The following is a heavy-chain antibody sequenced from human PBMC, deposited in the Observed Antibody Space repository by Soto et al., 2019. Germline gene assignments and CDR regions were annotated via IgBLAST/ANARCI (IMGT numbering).Heavy chain of an antibody. CDR3: ATRDTGRVY. V-gene: IGHV4-4*02. D-gene: IGHD5-18*01. J-gene: IGHJ4*02. CDR1: GVSIRSDDW. Sequence: QVQLQESGPGLVKPSGTLSLTCAVSGVSIRSDDWWTWVRQPPGKGLERIGESHQSGNTNYNSSLESRLTISLDKSKNHFSLQLSSVTVADTAVYYCATRDTGRVYWGQGTLVTVSS. CDR2: SHQSGNT.